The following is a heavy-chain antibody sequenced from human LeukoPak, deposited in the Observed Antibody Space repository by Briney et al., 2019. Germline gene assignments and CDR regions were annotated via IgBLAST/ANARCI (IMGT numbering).Heavy chain of an antibody. CDR2: ISAYNGNT. V-gene: IGHV1-18*01. CDR3: ASSVDGLGYLDY. Sequence: ASVKVSCKASGYTFTSYGISWVRQAPGQGLEWMGWISAYNGNTNYAQKLQGRVTMTTDTSTSTAYMELRSLRSDDTAVYYCASSVDGLGYLDYWGQGTLVTVSS. D-gene: IGHD3/OR15-3a*01. CDR1: GYTFTSYG. J-gene: IGHJ4*02.